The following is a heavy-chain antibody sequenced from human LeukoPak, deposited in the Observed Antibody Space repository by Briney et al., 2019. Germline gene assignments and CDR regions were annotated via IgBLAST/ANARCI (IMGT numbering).Heavy chain of an antibody. CDR3: ARGKFGELLLDY. Sequence: ASVKVSFKASGYTFTSYGISWVRQAPGQGLEWMGWISTYNGNTNYAQKLQGRVTITTDTSTSTAYMELRSLRSDDTAVYYCARGKFGELLLDYWGQGTLVTVSS. J-gene: IGHJ4*02. D-gene: IGHD3-10*01. V-gene: IGHV1-18*01. CDR1: GYTFTSYG. CDR2: ISTYNGNT.